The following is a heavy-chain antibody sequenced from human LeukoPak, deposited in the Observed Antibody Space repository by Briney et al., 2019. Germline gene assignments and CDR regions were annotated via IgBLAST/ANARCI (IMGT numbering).Heavy chain of an antibody. Sequence: GGSLRLSCAASGFTFSDYYMSWIRQAPGKGLEWVSYISSSGSTIYYADSVKGRFTISRDNAKNSLYLQMNSLRAEDTAVYYCAGLYYDYVWGSYPPGWGQGTLVTVSS. J-gene: IGHJ4*02. V-gene: IGHV3-11*04. D-gene: IGHD3-16*02. CDR2: ISSSGSTI. CDR3: AGLYYDYVWGSYPPG. CDR1: GFTFSDYY.